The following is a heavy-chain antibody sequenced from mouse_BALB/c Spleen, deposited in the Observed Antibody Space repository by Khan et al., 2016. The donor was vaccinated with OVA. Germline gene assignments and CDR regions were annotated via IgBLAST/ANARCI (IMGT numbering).Heavy chain of an antibody. J-gene: IGHJ4*01. Sequence: EVQLQESGPGLVKPSQSLSLTCTVTGYSITSDYAWNWIRQFPGNKLEWMGYISYSGSTSYNPSLKSRISINRDTSKNQFFLQLNSVTTEDTATDYCARAYYGSSYVAMDYWGQGASVTVSS. D-gene: IGHD1-1*01. CDR1: GYSITSDYA. V-gene: IGHV3-2*02. CDR3: ARAYYGSSYVAMDY. CDR2: ISYSGST.